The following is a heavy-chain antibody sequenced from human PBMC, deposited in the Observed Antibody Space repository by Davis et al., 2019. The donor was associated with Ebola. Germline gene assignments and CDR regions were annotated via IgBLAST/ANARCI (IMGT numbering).Heavy chain of an antibody. CDR3: ARGGYSSSWYY. V-gene: IGHV4-61*01. Sequence: MPSEILSLTCTVSGGSVSSGSYYWSWIRQPPGKGLEWIGYIYYSGSTYYNPSLKSRVTISVDTSKNQFSLKLSSVTAADTAVYYCARGGYSSSWYYWGQGTLVTVSS. D-gene: IGHD6-13*01. CDR1: GGSVSSGSYY. J-gene: IGHJ4*02. CDR2: IYYSGST.